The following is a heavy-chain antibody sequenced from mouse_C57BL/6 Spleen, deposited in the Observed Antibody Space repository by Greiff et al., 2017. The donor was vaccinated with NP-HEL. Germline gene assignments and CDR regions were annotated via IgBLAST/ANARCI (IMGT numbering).Heavy chain of an antibody. Sequence: EVKLVESGGGLVQPGGSLSLSCAASGFTFTDYYMSWVRQPPGKALEWLGFIRNKANGYTTEYSASVKGRFTISRDNSQSILYLQMNALRAEDSATYYCATYSNYAMDYWGQGTSVTVSS. CDR3: ATYSNYAMDY. CDR2: IRNKANGYTT. V-gene: IGHV7-3*01. J-gene: IGHJ4*01. CDR1: GFTFTDYY.